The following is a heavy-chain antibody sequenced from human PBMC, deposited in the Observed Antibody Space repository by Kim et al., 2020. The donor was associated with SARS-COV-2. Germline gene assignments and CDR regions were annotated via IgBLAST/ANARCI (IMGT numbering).Heavy chain of an antibody. Sequence: SETLSLTCTVSGGSISSSSYYWVWNRQPPGQEREWIVNIYYSVSTYYNPSLKSRVTISVDTSKNQFSLKLSSVTAADTAVYYCARVVNTRVVRVFRYYFDYWGQGTLVTASS. CDR2: IYYSVST. J-gene: IGHJ4*02. V-gene: IGHV4-39*07. CDR1: GGSISSSSYY. D-gene: IGHD3-10*01. CDR3: ARVVNTRVVRVFRYYFDY.